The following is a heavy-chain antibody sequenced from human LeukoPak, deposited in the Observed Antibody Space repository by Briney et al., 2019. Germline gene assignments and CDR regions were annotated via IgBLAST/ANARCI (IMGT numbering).Heavy chain of an antibody. D-gene: IGHD3-22*01. CDR3: ARDYYYDSSGYYGNWFDP. Sequence: ASVKVSCKASGGTFSSYAISWVRQAPGQGLEWMGGIIPIFGTANYAQKFQGRVTITADKSTSTAYMELRSLRSEDTAVYYCARDYYYDSSGYYGNWFDPWGQGTLVTVSS. J-gene: IGHJ5*02. CDR1: GGTFSSYA. CDR2: IIPIFGTA. V-gene: IGHV1-69*06.